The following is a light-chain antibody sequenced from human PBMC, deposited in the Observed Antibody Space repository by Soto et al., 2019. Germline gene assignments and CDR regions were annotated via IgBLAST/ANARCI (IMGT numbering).Light chain of an antibody. CDR2: GAF. CDR1: QSVSSSY. Sequence: EIVLTQSPGTLSLSPGERATLSCRASQSVSSSYLAWYQQKPGQAPRLLIYGAFSRATGIPDRFSGSGYGTDFTLTISRLEPEDSAVYYCQQYGSSLRTFGQGTKVEIK. V-gene: IGKV3-20*01. CDR3: QQYGSSLRT. J-gene: IGKJ1*01.